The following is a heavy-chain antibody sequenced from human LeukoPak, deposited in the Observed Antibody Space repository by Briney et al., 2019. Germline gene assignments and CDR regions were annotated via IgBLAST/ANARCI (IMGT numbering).Heavy chain of an antibody. D-gene: IGHD4-17*01. CDR3: ARDPNGDYIGAFDFQR. CDR1: GFTFDDYG. CDR2: INWNGGST. J-gene: IGHJ1*01. V-gene: IGHV3-20*04. Sequence: GGSLRLSCAASGFTFDDYGMSWVRHAPGKGLEWVSGINWNGGSTGYADSVKGRFTISRDNFKNTLYLQMNSLRADDSAVYFCARDPNGDYIGAFDFQRWGLGTLVTVSS.